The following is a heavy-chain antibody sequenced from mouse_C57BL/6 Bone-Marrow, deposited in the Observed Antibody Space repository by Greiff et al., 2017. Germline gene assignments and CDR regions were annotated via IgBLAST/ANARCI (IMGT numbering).Heavy chain of an antibody. J-gene: IGHJ4*01. D-gene: IGHD1-1*01. Sequence: EVQGVESGGDLVKPGGSLKLSCAASGFTFSSYGMSWVRQTPDKRLEWVATISSGGSYNYYPDSVKGRFTISRDNAKNNLYLQMSSLKSEDTAMYYCARTTTVVDYAMDYWGQGTSVTVSS. CDR1: GFTFSSYG. CDR2: ISSGGSYN. CDR3: ARTTTVVDYAMDY. V-gene: IGHV5-6*01.